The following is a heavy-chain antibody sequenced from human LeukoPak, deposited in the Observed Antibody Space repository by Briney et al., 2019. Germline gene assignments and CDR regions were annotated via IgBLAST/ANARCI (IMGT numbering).Heavy chain of an antibody. CDR3: ARARRTPGITIFGVVSGMDV. J-gene: IGHJ6*02. CDR1: GGSISSGGYS. Sequence: PSQTLSLTCAVSGGSISSGGYSWSWIRQPPGKGLEWIGYIYHSGSTYYNPSLKSRVTISVDRSKNQFSLKLSSVTAADTAVYYCARARRTPGITIFGVVSGMDVWGQGTTVTVSS. D-gene: IGHD3-3*01. V-gene: IGHV4-30-2*01. CDR2: IYHSGST.